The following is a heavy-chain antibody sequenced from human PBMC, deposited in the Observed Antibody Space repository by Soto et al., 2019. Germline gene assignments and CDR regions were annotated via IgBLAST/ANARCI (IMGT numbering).Heavy chain of an antibody. J-gene: IGHJ6*03. CDR1: GGSISSSSYY. V-gene: IGHV4-39*01. CDR2: IYYSGST. CDR3: HLVVPANDYYYYYYMDV. D-gene: IGHD2-2*01. Sequence: SETLSLTCTVSGGSISSSSYYWGWIRQPPGKGLEWIGSIYYSGSTYYNPSLKSRVTISVDTSKNQFSLKLSSVTAADTAVYYCHLVVPANDYYYYYYMDVWGKGTTVTVSS.